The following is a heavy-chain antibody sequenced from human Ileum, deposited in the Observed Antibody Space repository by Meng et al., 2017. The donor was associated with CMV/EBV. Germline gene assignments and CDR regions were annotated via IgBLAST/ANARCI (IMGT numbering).Heavy chain of an antibody. CDR1: GDSLSTGDYY. J-gene: IGHJ4*02. CDR3: AREGGGWYFDS. D-gene: IGHD6-19*01. Sequence: QSQWRESGHGPVKPSQTLSLTGTVSGDSLSTGDYYWSWFRQPPGKGPEWIGYIYYSGSTLYNPSLKSPVTISLDKSKNQFSLRLRSVTAADTAVYFCAREGGGWYFDSWGQGTLVTVSS. CDR2: IYYSGST. V-gene: IGHV4-30-4*01.